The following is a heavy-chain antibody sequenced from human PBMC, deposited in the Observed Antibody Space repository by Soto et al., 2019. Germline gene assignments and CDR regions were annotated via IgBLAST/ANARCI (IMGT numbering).Heavy chain of an antibody. D-gene: IGHD1-1*01. CDR3: ARGWVQSHYFDS. Sequence: RSWALSLTSPASGGSVSSGDNVWGCVPQPPGKGLEWIGYIYYSGNIYYNPSLRSRVTISVDTSKNQFSLKMSSVTAADTAVYSCARGWVQSHYFDSWGQGILVTVSS. CDR2: IYYSGNI. J-gene: IGHJ4*02. CDR1: GGSVSSGDNV. V-gene: IGHV4-31*02.